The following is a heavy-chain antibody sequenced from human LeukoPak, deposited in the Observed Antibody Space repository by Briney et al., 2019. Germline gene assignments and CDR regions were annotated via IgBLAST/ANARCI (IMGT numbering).Heavy chain of an antibody. CDR2: IYYSGTT. J-gene: IGHJ4*02. D-gene: IGHD4-17*01. V-gene: IGHV4-39*01. Sequence: SETLSLTCTVSGGSLSSSSYYWGGIRPPPGKGREWIGSIYYSGTTYYNPSLKSRFTISVDTSKNQFSLKLSSVTAADTAVYYCASSLRSDDYWGQGTLVTVSS. CDR3: ASSLRSDDY. CDR1: GGSLSSSSYY.